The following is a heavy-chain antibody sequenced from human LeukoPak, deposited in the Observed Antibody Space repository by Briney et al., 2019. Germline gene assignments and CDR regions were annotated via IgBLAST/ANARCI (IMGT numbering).Heavy chain of an antibody. V-gene: IGHV4-34*01. CDR2: INHSGST. CDR1: SGSFSGYY. D-gene: IGHD5-12*01. CDR3: ARILGDIVATITPGPLPSGWFDP. Sequence: PSETLSLTCAVYSGSFSGYYWSWIRQSPGKGLEWIGEINHSGSTNYNPSLKSRVTISVDTSKNQFSLKLSSVTAADTAVYYCARILGDIVATITPGPLPSGWFDPWGQGTLVTVSS. J-gene: IGHJ5*02.